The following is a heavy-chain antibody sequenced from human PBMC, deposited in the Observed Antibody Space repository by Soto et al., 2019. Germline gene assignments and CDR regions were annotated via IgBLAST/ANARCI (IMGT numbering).Heavy chain of an antibody. CDR1: GFTFSSYA. D-gene: IGHD6-6*01. CDR2: IPGSSIST. V-gene: IGHV3-23*01. Sequence: PGGSLRLSYAASGFTFSSYAMSWVRQSPGKGLEWVSAIPGSSISTYYAGSVKGRFTISRDNSKNTLYLQMNSLRVEDTAVYYCAKIGSSSSVSLPLVLLDHWGQGALVTVSS. J-gene: IGHJ4*02. CDR3: AKIGSSSSVSLPLVLLDH.